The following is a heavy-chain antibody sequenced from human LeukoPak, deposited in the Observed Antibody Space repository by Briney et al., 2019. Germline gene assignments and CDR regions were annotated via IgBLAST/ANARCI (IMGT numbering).Heavy chain of an antibody. V-gene: IGHV3-73*01. Sequence: GGSLRLSCAASGFTFSGSAMHWVRQASGKGLEWVGRIRSKANAYATAYGASVKGRFTISRDDSKNTAYLQMNSLRTEDTAVYYCTTAGGNSDAFDIWGQGTTVTVSS. CDR1: GFTFSGSA. CDR2: IRSKANAYAT. D-gene: IGHD4-23*01. J-gene: IGHJ3*02. CDR3: TTAGGNSDAFDI.